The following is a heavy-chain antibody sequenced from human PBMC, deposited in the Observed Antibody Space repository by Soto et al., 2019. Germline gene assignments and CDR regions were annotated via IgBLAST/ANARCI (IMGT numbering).Heavy chain of an antibody. D-gene: IGHD6-13*01. J-gene: IGHJ6*02. Sequence: QVHLVQSGDEVKKPGSSVKVSCKASGGNFSSYAISWVRQAPGQGLEWLGGIIPIFGTANYAQKFQGRVTITADESTSTAYMELSSLRSEDTAVYYWARECYRAAAGSLDYYYYGMDVWGQGTTGTVSS. CDR2: IIPIFGTA. CDR1: GGNFSSYA. CDR3: ARECYRAAAGSLDYYYYGMDV. V-gene: IGHV1-69*01.